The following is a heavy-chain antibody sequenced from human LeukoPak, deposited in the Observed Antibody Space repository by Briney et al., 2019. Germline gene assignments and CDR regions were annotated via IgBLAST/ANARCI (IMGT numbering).Heavy chain of an antibody. Sequence: GGSLRLSCAASGFTFSSYWIYWVRQVPGKGLVYVSRVNNDGSATTYADPVQGRFTISRDNAKNMVYLQMDSLRVEDTAIYYCARGGPYHAFDIWGQGTMVTVSS. CDR2: VNNDGSAT. J-gene: IGHJ3*02. CDR1: GFTFSSYW. CDR3: ARGGPYHAFDI. D-gene: IGHD2-2*01. V-gene: IGHV3-74*01.